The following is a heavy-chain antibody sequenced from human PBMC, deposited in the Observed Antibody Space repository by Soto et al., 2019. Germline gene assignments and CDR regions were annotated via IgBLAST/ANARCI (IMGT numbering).Heavy chain of an antibody. V-gene: IGHV4-34*01. J-gene: IGHJ5*02. Sequence: PSETLSLTCAVYGGSFSGYYWSWIRQPPGKGLEWIGEINHSGSTNYNPSLKSRVTISVDTSKNQFSLKLSSVTAADTAVYYCARERLYCSSTSCYAKRLYNWFDPWGQGTLVTVSS. CDR3: ARERLYCSSTSCYAKRLYNWFDP. CDR1: GGSFSGYY. D-gene: IGHD2-2*01. CDR2: INHSGST.